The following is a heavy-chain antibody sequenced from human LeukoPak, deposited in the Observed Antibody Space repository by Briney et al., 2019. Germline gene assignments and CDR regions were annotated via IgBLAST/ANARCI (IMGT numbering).Heavy chain of an antibody. Sequence: SETLSLTCTVSGGSISSSSYYWGWIRQPPGKGLKWIGSIYYSGSTYYNPSLKSRVTISVDTSKNQFSLKLSSVTAADTAVYYCARQSRISYNWFDPWGQGTLVTVSS. CDR3: ARQSRISYNWFDP. J-gene: IGHJ5*02. CDR2: IYYSGST. D-gene: IGHD2-2*01. V-gene: IGHV4-39*01. CDR1: GGSISSSSYY.